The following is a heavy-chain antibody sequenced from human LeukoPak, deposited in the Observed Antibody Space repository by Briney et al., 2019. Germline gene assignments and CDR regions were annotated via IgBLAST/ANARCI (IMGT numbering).Heavy chain of an antibody. V-gene: IGHV1-24*01. CDR2: FDPEDGET. D-gene: IGHD3/OR15-3a*01. J-gene: IGHJ6*03. CDR1: GYTLTELS. Sequence: ASVKVSCKVSGYTLTELSMHWVRQAPGKGLEWMGGFDPEDGETIYAQKFQGRVTMTKNTSITTAYMDLSSLRSEDTAVYYCARALSWTTESYYYMDVWGEGTTVTVSS. CDR3: ARALSWTTESYYYMDV.